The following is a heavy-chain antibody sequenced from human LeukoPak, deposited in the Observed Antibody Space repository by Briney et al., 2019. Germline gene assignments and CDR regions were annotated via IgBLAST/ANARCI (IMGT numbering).Heavy chain of an antibody. J-gene: IGHJ4*02. CDR1: LDSTTSNF. CDR2: IHRSGST. Sequence: PSETLSLTCTVSLDSTTSNFWSWVRQPPGKGLEWIGEIHRSGSTNYNQSLQSRVTISIDRSKNQIALELSSVTAADTAVYYCAREIVGGFNPGAYGRQETLVSVSS. V-gene: IGHV4-4*02. CDR3: AREIVGGFNPGAY. D-gene: IGHD1-14*01.